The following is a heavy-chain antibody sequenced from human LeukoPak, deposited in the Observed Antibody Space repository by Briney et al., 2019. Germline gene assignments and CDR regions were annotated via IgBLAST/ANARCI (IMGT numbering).Heavy chain of an antibody. CDR1: GYTFTSYY. Sequence: ASVKVSCKASGYTFTSYYMHWVRQAPGQGLEWMGIINPSGGSTSYTQKFQGRVTMTRDTSTSTVYMELSSLRSEDTAVYYCAREGFPPKISDFWSGLGPYYYYGMDVWGPGTTVTVSS. J-gene: IGHJ6*02. V-gene: IGHV1-46*01. CDR3: AREGFPPKISDFWSGLGPYYYYGMDV. D-gene: IGHD3-3*01. CDR2: INPSGGST.